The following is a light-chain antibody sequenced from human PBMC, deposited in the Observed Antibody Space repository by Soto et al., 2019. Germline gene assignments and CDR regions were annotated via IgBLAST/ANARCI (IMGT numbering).Light chain of an antibody. Sequence: EIVLTQSPGTLSLSPGDRATLSCRTSQSVSSSYLAWYQQKPGQAPRLLIYGPSSRATGIPDRFSGSGSGTDFTLTINRLEPEDFSVYYCQQYSNSPNTFGQGTKVEIE. CDR3: QQYSNSPNT. J-gene: IGKJ2*01. V-gene: IGKV3-20*01. CDR2: GPS. CDR1: QSVSSSY.